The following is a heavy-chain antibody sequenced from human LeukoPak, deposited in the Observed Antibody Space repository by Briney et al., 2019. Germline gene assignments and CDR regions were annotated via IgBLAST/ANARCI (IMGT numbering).Heavy chain of an antibody. Sequence: SETLSLTCTVSGGSISSSGYYWGWIRQPPGKGLEWIGSVYDSGTTYYNPSLKSRVTVHVDTSKNQFSLRLSSVTAADTADYYWARHGGAAAGLDYCGQGILVTVSS. J-gene: IGHJ4*02. CDR2: VYDSGTT. V-gene: IGHV4-39*01. D-gene: IGHD6-13*01. CDR3: ARHGGAAAGLDY. CDR1: GGSISSSGYY.